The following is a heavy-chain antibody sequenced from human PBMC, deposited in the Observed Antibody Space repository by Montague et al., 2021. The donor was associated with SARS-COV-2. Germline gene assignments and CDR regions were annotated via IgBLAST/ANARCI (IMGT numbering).Heavy chain of an antibody. Sequence: CAISGDSDSSISVARNWIRQSPSRGFGWQGRSYYRSKWLHDYAISVKSRIIINPDTSKNQFSLQLNSVTPEDTAVYYCANFAVSGTTADYWGQGILVTVSA. CDR3: ANFAVSGTTADY. J-gene: IGHJ4*02. CDR2: SYYRSKWLH. CDR1: GDSDSSISVA. V-gene: IGHV6-1*01. D-gene: IGHD6-19*01.